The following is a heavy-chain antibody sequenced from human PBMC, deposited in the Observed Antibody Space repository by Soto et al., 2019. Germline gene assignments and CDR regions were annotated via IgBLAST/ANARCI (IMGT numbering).Heavy chain of an antibody. V-gene: IGHV3-15*01. J-gene: IGHJ4*02. CDR3: ATGGLGLDY. Sequence: VGSLRLSCAASGFTFSNAWMNWVRQAPGKGLEWVGRVKSKVDGETIDYSAPVKGRFSISRDDSKNTVYLQMDSLKIEDTAVYYCATGGLGLDYWGQGTLVTVS. CDR1: GFTFSNAW. CDR2: VKSKVDGETI. D-gene: IGHD1-26*01.